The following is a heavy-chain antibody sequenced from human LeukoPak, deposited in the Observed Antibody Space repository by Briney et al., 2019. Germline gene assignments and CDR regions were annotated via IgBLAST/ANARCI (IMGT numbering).Heavy chain of an antibody. V-gene: IGHV3-23*01. Sequence: GGSLRLSCAASGFTFSSYAMSWVRQAPGKGLEWVSAISGSGGSTYYADSVKGRFTISRDNSKNTLYLQMNSLRAEDTAVYYCAKDLDSSSWSYYFDYWGQGTLVTVSS. CDR1: GFTFSSYA. CDR3: AKDLDSSSWSYYFDY. J-gene: IGHJ4*02. D-gene: IGHD6-13*01. CDR2: ISGSGGST.